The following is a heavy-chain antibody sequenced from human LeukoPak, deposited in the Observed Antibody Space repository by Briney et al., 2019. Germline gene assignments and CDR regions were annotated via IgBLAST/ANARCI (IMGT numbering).Heavy chain of an antibody. Sequence: ASVKVSCKASGYTFTSYGISWVRQAPGQGLEWMGWISAYNGNTNYAQKLQGRVTMTTDTSTSTAYMELRSLRSDDTAVYYCAREGYCSGGSCYSGNYYYYYGTDVWGQGTTVTVSS. CDR2: ISAYNGNT. CDR3: AREGYCSGGSCYSGNYYYYYGTDV. D-gene: IGHD2-15*01. J-gene: IGHJ6*02. CDR1: GYTFTSYG. V-gene: IGHV1-18*01.